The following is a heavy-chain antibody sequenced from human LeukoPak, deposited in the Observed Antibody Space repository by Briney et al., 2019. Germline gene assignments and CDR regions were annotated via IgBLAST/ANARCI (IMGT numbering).Heavy chain of an antibody. D-gene: IGHD5-18*01. V-gene: IGHV3-30-3*01. J-gene: IGHJ4*02. CDR1: GFTFSSYA. Sequence: GGSLRLSCAASGFTFSSYAMHWVRQAPGKGLEWVAVISYDGSNKYYADSVKGRFTISRDNAKNSLYLQMNSLRDEDTAVYYCARDLGYSYGNDFDYWGQETLVTVSS. CDR3: ARDLGYSYGNDFDY. CDR2: ISYDGSNK.